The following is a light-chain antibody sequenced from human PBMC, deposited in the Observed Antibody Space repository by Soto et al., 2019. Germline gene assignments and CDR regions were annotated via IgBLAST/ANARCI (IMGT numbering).Light chain of an antibody. CDR3: ETWDRNTWV. CDR2: LEGSGSY. Sequence: QLVLTQSSSASASLGSSVKLTCTLSSGHSIYIIAWHQQQPGKAPRYLMKLEGSGSYNKGSGVPDRFSGSSSGADSYLTISNLQFEDEADYYCETWDRNTWVFGGGTQLTVL. CDR1: SGHSIYI. J-gene: IGLJ3*02. V-gene: IGLV4-60*02.